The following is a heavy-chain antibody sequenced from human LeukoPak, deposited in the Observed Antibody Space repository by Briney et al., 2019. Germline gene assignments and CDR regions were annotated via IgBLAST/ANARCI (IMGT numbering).Heavy chain of an antibody. CDR1: GYTFTSYY. Sequence: ASVKVSCKASGYTFTSYYMHWVRQAPGQGLEWMGGIIPIFGTANYAQKFQGRVTITADESTSTAYMELSSLRSENTAVYYCARARQAGYYYDSSGYAETHDAFDIWGQGTMVTVSS. CDR2: IIPIFGTA. CDR3: ARARQAGYYYDSSGYAETHDAFDI. V-gene: IGHV1-69*13. D-gene: IGHD3-22*01. J-gene: IGHJ3*02.